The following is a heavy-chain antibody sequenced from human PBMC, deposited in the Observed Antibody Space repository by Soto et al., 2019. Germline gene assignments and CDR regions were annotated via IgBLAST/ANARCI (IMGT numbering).Heavy chain of an antibody. CDR1: GFTFSGSS. J-gene: IGHJ4*02. CDR3: TRLAPGYSAPYNDY. Sequence: PGASLRLSSGTSGFTFSGSSMHWVRQASGKGLEWVGRIRSKANSYATAYAASVKGRVTISRDDSKNTAYLQMNSLKTEDTAVYYCTRLAPGYSAPYNDYWGQGT. V-gene: IGHV3-73*01. D-gene: IGHD5-18*01. CDR2: IRSKANSYAT.